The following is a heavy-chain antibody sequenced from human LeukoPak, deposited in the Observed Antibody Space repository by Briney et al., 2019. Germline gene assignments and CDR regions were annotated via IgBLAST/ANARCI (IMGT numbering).Heavy chain of an antibody. CDR2: TYYRSKWNN. V-gene: IGHV6-1*01. CDR3: ARSRGAIVDY. J-gene: IGHJ4*02. Sequence: SQTLSLTFAISGDSVSSNSAAWNWIRQSPSRGLEWLGRTYYRSKWNNDYALSVKSRIAVNPDTSKNQFSLQLNSVSPEDTAVYYCARSRGAIVDYWGQGTLVAVSS. CDR1: GDSVSSNSAA.